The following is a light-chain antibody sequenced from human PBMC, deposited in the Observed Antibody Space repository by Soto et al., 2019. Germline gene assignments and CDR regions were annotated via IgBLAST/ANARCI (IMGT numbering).Light chain of an antibody. CDR1: SSDVGGYNY. Sequence: QSALTQPASVSGSPGQSITISCTGTSSDVGGYNYVSWYQQHPGKAPKLMIYEVSNRPSGVSNRFSDSKSDNTASLTISGLQAEDEADYYCSSYTSSSTAVFGTGTKLTVL. J-gene: IGLJ1*01. V-gene: IGLV2-14*01. CDR3: SSYTSSSTAV. CDR2: EVS.